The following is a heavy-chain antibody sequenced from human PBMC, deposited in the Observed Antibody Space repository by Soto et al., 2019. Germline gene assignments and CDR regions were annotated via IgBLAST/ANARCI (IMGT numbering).Heavy chain of an antibody. CDR2: IYYSVST. CDR3: ARGYSYGYGVALYGMDV. Sequence: SATLSLTCTVSGGSISSYYWSWIRQPPGKGLEWIGYIYYSVSTNYNPSLKSRVTISVDTSKNQFSLKLSSVTAADTAVYYCARGYSYGYGVALYGMDVWGQGTTVTVSS. V-gene: IGHV4-59*01. CDR1: GGSISSYY. J-gene: IGHJ6*02. D-gene: IGHD5-18*01.